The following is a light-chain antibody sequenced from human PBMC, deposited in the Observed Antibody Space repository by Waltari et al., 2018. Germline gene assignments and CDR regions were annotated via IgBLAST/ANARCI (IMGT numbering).Light chain of an antibody. CDR2: DVN. CDR3: SSFTSSTTGI. J-gene: IGLJ2*01. Sequence: SALTQPDSVSGSPGQTITISCSGISSDSGGDEYVSWYQQHPGKAPKVIIYDVNNRPSRVSNRFAGSKSGSSASLTISGLQAEDEADYYCSSFTSSTTGIFGGGTKVTVL. V-gene: IGLV2-14*03. CDR1: SSDSGGDEY.